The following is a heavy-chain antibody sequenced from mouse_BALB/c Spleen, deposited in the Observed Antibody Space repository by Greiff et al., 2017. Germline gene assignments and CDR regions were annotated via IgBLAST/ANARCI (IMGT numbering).Heavy chain of an antibody. V-gene: IGHV1-54*01. CDR2: INPGSGGT. Sequence: QVQLMESGAELVRPGTSVKVSCKASGYAFTNYLIEWVKQRPGQGLEWIGVINPGSGGTNYNEKFKGKATLTADKSSSTAYMQLSSLTSDDSAVYFCARSLLRRAMDYWGQGTSVTVSS. CDR3: ARSLLRRAMDY. D-gene: IGHD1-2*01. CDR1: GYAFTNYL. J-gene: IGHJ4*01.